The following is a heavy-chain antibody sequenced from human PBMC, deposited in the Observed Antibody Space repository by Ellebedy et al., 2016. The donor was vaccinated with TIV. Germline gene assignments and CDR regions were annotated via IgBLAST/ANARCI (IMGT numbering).Heavy chain of an antibody. D-gene: IGHD6-13*01. CDR1: GFTFSNSD. J-gene: IGHJ3*02. Sequence: GGSLRLXXAASGFTFSNSDMSWVRQAPGKGLEWISAISGSGDIAYYADSVKGRFTISRDNSKNTLYLQMNSLRAEDTAVYYCARDPSSGIAAAGTGAFDIWGQGTMVTVSS. V-gene: IGHV3-23*01. CDR2: ISGSGDIA. CDR3: ARDPSSGIAAAGTGAFDI.